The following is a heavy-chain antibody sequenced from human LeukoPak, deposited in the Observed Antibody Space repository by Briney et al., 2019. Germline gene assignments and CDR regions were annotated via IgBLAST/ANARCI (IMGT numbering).Heavy chain of an antibody. CDR2: ISAYNGNT. CDR1: GYTFTSYG. V-gene: IGHV1-18*01. Sequence: ASVKVSCKASGYTFTSYGISWVRQAPGQGLEWMGWISAYNGNTNYAQKLQGRVTMTTDTSTSTAYMELRSLRSDDTAVYYCAREEGLLWFGELLFRNYYYYGMDVWGQGTTATVSS. D-gene: IGHD3-10*01. CDR3: AREEGLLWFGELLFRNYYYYGMDV. J-gene: IGHJ6*02.